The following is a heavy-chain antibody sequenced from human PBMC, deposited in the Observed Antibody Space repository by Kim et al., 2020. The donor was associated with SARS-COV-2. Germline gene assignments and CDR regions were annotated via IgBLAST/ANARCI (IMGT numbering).Heavy chain of an antibody. CDR1: GGSISSGGYY. CDR3: ARATITMIVVVNAFDI. Sequence: SETLSLTCTVSGGSISSGGYYWSWIRQHPGKGLEWIGYIYYSGSTYYNPSLKSRVTISVDTSKNQFSLKLSSVTAADTAVYYCARATITMIVVVNAFDICGQGTMVTVSS. J-gene: IGHJ3*02. CDR2: IYYSGST. V-gene: IGHV4-31*03. D-gene: IGHD3-22*01.